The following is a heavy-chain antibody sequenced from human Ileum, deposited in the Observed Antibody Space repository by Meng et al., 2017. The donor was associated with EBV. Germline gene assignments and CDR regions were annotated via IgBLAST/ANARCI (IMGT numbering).Heavy chain of an antibody. CDR1: GGTFNNYA. V-gene: IGHV1-69*01. CDR2: AIPVFGTP. CDR3: ARDQAMIRY. D-gene: IGHD3-10*01. J-gene: IGHJ4*02. Sequence: QVQLVQSGAEVKKPGSSVKVSCKASGGTFNNYAINWVRQAPGQGLEWMGGAIPVFGTPNYAQKFQGRVTITADESTNTAYMELYSLRSEDTAVYYCARDQAMIRYWGQGTLVTVSS.